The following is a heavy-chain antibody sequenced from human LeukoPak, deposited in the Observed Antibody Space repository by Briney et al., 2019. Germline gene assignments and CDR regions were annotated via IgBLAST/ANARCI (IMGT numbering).Heavy chain of an antibody. Sequence: GESLKISCKASGYSFTTYWINWVRQKPGKGLEWMGRIDPSDSYTDYSPSFQGHVTISADKSLSTAFLQWSSLKDSDTAIYYCARSTHYYGSMTYPPLDYWGQGSLVTVSS. CDR2: IDPSDSYT. CDR3: ARSTHYYGSMTYPPLDY. D-gene: IGHD3-10*01. V-gene: IGHV5-10-1*01. CDR1: GYSFTTYW. J-gene: IGHJ4*02.